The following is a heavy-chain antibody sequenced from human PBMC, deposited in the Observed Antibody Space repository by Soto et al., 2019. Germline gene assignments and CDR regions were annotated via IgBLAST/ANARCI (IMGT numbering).Heavy chain of an antibody. V-gene: IGHV2-26*01. CDR3: ARTTMIRGVTSILAYDMDX. CDR2: ILSNDEK. J-gene: IGHJ6*02. D-gene: IGHD3-10*01. CDR1: GFSLSNVRMG. Sequence: SGPTLVHPTETLTLTCTVSGFSLSNVRMGVTWIRQPPVKALEWLAHILSNDEKSYSTSLKIRLTISQDTSKRQVVLTMTNLDPVDTATYYCARTTMIRGVTSILAYDMDXWGQGTTVTVS.